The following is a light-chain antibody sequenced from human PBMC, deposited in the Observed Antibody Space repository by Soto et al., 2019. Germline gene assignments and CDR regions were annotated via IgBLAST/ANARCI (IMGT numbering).Light chain of an antibody. CDR1: RRVSSY. J-gene: IGKJ5*01. V-gene: IGKV3-11*01. Sequence: IFLTQGAATLALSAGGSAALSFRAPRRVSSYLAWYQQKPGQAPRLLIYDASSRPTDIPARFSGSGSGTDFTLTISSLEPEDFALYYCQQRSNWPITFGQGTRLEI. CDR2: DAS. CDR3: QQRSNWPIT.